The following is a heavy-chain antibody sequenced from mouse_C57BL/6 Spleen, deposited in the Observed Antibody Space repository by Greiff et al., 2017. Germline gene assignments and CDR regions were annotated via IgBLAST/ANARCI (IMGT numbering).Heavy chain of an antibody. CDR2: IDPSDSYT. CDR3: ARPGSGTGAWFAY. Sequence: QVQLQQPGAELVMPGASVKLSCKASGYTFTSYWMHWVKQRPGQGLEWIGEIDPSDSYTNYNQKFKGKSTLTVNKSSSTAYMQLISLTSEDSAVYYCARPGSGTGAWFAYWGQGTLVTVSA. V-gene: IGHV1-69*01. CDR1: GYTFTSYW. D-gene: IGHD4-1*01. J-gene: IGHJ3*01.